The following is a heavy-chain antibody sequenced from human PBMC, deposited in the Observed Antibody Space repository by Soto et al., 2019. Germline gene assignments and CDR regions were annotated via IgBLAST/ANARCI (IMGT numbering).Heavy chain of an antibody. J-gene: IGHJ4*02. V-gene: IGHV1-18*01. D-gene: IGHD3-16*02. CDR3: TREVELQRVIANGY. Sequence: ASVKVSCKASGYTFVDYGITWVRQAPGQGLEWMGWMSAYYGSTDYAQKFQGRPTLTRDTSTSTAYMELRSLRPDDTAVYYCTREVELQRVIANGYWGQGTLVTVSS. CDR1: GYTFVDYG. CDR2: MSAYYGST.